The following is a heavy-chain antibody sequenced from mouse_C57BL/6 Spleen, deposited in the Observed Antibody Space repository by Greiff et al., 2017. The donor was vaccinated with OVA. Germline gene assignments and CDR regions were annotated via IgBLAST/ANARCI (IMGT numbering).Heavy chain of an antibody. CDR1: GYTFTSSG. CDR2: IYPRSGNT. D-gene: IGHD2-2*01. CDR3: ASVDGYVYWYFEG. J-gene: IGHJ1*03. V-gene: IGHV1-81*01. Sequence: VQLQQSGAELARPGASVTLSCKASGYTFTSSGISWVKQRTGQGLGWIGEIYPRSGNTYYNEKFKGKATLTADKSSSTAYMELRSLTSEDSAVYVCASVDGYVYWYFEGWGTGTTVTVAS.